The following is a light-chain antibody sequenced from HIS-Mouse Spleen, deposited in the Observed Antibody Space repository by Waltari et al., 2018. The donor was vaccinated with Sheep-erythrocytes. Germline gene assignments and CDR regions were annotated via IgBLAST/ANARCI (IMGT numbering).Light chain of an antibody. J-gene: IGLJ2*01. Sequence: QSALTQPASGSGSPGQSITISCTGTSSDVGGYNYVSWYQQHPGKAPKLMIYEVSNRPSGVSNRFSGSKSGNTASLTISGLQAEDEAEYYCSSYTSSSTVVFGGGTKLTVL. CDR2: EVS. CDR1: SSDVGGYNY. CDR3: SSYTSSSTVV. V-gene: IGLV2-14*01.